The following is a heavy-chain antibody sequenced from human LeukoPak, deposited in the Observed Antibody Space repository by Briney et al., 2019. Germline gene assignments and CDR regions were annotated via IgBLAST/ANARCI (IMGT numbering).Heavy chain of an antibody. D-gene: IGHD6-19*01. CDR1: GYTLTELS. J-gene: IGHJ5*02. Sequence: ASVKVSCKVSGYTLTELSMHWVRQAPGKGREWMGGFDPEDGETIYAQKFQGRVTMTEGTSTDTAYMKLSSLRSEDTAVYYCATFGSGWYANWFDPWGQGTLVTVSS. CDR3: ATFGSGWYANWFDP. CDR2: FDPEDGET. V-gene: IGHV1-24*01.